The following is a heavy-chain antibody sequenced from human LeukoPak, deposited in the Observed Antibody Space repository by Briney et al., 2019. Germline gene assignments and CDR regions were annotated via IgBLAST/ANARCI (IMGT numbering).Heavy chain of an antibody. CDR2: ISSSSSTI. D-gene: IGHD6-13*01. Sequence: GGSLRLSCAASGFTFSSYSMNWVRQAPGKGLEWVSYISSSSSTIYYADSVKGRFTISRDNAKNSLYLQMNSLRAEDTAVYYCARALGGSWYQKAAFDYWGQGTLVTVSS. CDR1: GFTFSSYS. CDR3: ARALGGSWYQKAAFDY. V-gene: IGHV3-48*01. J-gene: IGHJ4*02.